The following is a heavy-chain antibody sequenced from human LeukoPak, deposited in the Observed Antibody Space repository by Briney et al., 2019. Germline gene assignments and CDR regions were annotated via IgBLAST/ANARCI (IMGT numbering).Heavy chain of an antibody. CDR2: IFYTGST. Sequence: SETLSLTCTVSGGSIGSSRYSWGWIRQTPGKGLEWIGSIFYTGSTYYNPSLKSRITISQDTSKSQFSLKLRSVTAADTAVYYCARDGGLDTALVTGVFDFWGQGTLVTVSS. D-gene: IGHD5-18*01. V-gene: IGHV4-39*07. CDR3: ARDGGLDTALVTGVFDF. J-gene: IGHJ4*02. CDR1: GGSIGSSRYS.